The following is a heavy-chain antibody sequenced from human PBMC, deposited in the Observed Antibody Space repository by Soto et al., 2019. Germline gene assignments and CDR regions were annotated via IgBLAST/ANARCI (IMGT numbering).Heavy chain of an antibody. V-gene: IGHV1-18*01. CDR1: GYTFTSYG. J-gene: IGHJ5*02. CDR3: AREGGTMVRGVRRWFDP. Sequence: ASVKVACKASGYTFTSYGISCVRQAPGQGLEWMGWINGYNGNTKYSQKFQDRVTITRDTSARTAYMELSSLRSEDTAVYYCAREGGTMVRGVRRWFDPWGQGTLVTVSS. D-gene: IGHD3-10*01. CDR2: INGYNGNT.